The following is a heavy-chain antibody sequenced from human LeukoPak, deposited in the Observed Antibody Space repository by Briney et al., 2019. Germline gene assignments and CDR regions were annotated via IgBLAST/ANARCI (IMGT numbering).Heavy chain of an antibody. CDR2: INHSGST. Sequence: MPSETLSLTCTVSGGSISSYYWSWIRQPPGKGLEWIGEINHSGSTNYNPSLKSRVTISVDTSKNQFSLKLSSVTAADTAVHYCARRAMWFSWFDPWGQGTLVTVSS. J-gene: IGHJ5*02. CDR3: ARRAMWFSWFDP. CDR1: GGSISSYY. D-gene: IGHD2-21*01. V-gene: IGHV4-34*01.